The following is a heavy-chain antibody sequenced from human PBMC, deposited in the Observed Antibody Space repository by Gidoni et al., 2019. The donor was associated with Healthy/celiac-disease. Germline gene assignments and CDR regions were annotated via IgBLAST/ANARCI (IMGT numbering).Heavy chain of an antibody. V-gene: IGHV3-33*01. CDR1: GVTFSSYG. J-gene: IGHJ6*02. D-gene: IGHD3-10*01. CDR3: ARRGITMVRGVIVYYGMDV. Sequence: QVQLVESGGGVVQPGRSLRVSCAASGVTFSSYGMHWVRQAPGKGLEWVAVIWYDGSNNYYADSVKGRFTISRDNSKNPLYLQMNSLRAEDTAVYYCARRGITMVRGVIVYYGMDVWGQGTTVTVSS. CDR2: IWYDGSNN.